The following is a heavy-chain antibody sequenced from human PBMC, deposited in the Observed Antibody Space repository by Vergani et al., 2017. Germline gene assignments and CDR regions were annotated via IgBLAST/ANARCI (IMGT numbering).Heavy chain of an antibody. D-gene: IGHD3-16*01. CDR1: GFTFSSYG. CDR2: ISYDGSNK. V-gene: IGHV3-30*18. Sequence: QVQLVESGGGVVQPGRSLRLSCAASGFTFSSYGMHWVRQAPGKGLEWVAVISYDGSNKYYADSVKGRFTISRDNSKNTLYLQMNSLRAEDTAVYYCAKEVWGSKRGGYYYYGMDVWGQGTTVTVSS. CDR3: AKEVWGSKRGGYYYYGMDV. J-gene: IGHJ6*02.